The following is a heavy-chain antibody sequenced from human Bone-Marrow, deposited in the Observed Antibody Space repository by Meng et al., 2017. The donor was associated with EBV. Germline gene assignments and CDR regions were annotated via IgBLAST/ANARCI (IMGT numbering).Heavy chain of an antibody. CDR1: GGSFSGYY. CDR3: ARVSGYSSGWYAFDP. V-gene: IGHV4-34*01. CDR2: INHSGST. Sequence: QVQLQPWGAGLLKPSXXXXLTXXVYGGSFSGYYWSWIRQPPGKGLEWIGEINHSGSTNYNPSLKSRVTISVDTSKNQFSLKLSSVTAADTAVYYCARVSGYSSGWYAFDPWGQGTLVTVSS. D-gene: IGHD6-19*01. J-gene: IGHJ5*02.